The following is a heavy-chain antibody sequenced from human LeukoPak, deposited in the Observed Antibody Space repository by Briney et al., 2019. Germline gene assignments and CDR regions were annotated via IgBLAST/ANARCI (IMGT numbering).Heavy chain of an antibody. Sequence: GASVKVSCKASGGTFSSYAISWVRQAPGQGLEWMGGIIPIFGTANYAQKFQGRVTITADESTSTAYMELSSLRSEDTAVYYCARGDYDYSNYDWFDPWGQGTLVTVSS. D-gene: IGHD4-11*01. J-gene: IGHJ5*02. V-gene: IGHV1-69*13. CDR2: IIPIFGTA. CDR3: ARGDYDYSNYDWFDP. CDR1: GGTFSSYA.